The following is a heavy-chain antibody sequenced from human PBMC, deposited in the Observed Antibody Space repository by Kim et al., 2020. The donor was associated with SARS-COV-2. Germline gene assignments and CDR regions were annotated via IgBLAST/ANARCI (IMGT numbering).Heavy chain of an antibody. J-gene: IGHJ5*02. CDR3: ARDRAYYDILTGFVGSPKGGWFDP. V-gene: IGHV3-48*04. CDR2: ISSSSSTI. CDR1: GFTFSSYS. D-gene: IGHD3-9*01. Sequence: GGSLRLSCAASGFTFSSYSMNWVRQAPGKGLEWVSYISSSSSTIYYADSVKGRFTISRDNAKNSLYLQMNSLRAEDTAVYYCARDRAYYDILTGFVGSPKGGWFDPWGQGTLVTVSS.